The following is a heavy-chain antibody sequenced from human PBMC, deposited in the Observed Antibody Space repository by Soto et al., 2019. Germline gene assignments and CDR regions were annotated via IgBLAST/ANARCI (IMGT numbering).Heavy chain of an antibody. CDR1: GYTFTGYF. J-gene: IGHJ5*02. CDR2: INPNSGAT. V-gene: IGHV1-2*02. D-gene: IGHD3-16*01. CDR3: ARGGGTTLAPLP. Sequence: QVQLLQSGAEVKKPGASVKVSCKASGYTFTGYFMHWVRQAPGEGLEWMGWINPNSGATKYAPKFQGRVTMTSDTSNRTAYLELSRLTSDDTAIYYCARGGGTTLAPLPWGQGTPVTVSS.